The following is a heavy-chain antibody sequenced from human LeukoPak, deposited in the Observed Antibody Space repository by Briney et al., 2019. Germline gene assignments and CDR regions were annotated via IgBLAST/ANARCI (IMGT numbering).Heavy chain of an antibody. J-gene: IGHJ4*02. CDR3: ARDLRAAGILYYFDY. D-gene: IGHD6-13*01. CDR2: ISSSSYI. V-gene: IGHV3-21*01. CDR1: GFTFSSYS. Sequence: GGSLRLSCAASGFTFSSYSMNWVRQAPGKGLEWVSSISSSSYIYYADSVKGRFTISRDNAKNSLYLQMNSLRAEDTAVYYCARDLRAAGILYYFDYWGQGTLVTVSS.